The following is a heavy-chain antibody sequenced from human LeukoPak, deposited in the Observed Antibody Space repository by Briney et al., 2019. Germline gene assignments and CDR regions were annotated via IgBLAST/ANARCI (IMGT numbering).Heavy chain of an antibody. V-gene: IGHV4-59*01. CDR2: IYYSGST. D-gene: IGHD4-11*01. CDR3: ARATAYSIYYMDV. J-gene: IGHJ6*03. CDR1: GGSISSYY. Sequence: SETLSLTCTVSGGSISSYYWSWIRQPPGKGLEWIGYIYYSGSTNYNPSLKSRVTISVDTSKDQFSLKLSSVTAADTAVYYCARATAYSIYYMDVWGKGTTVTVSS.